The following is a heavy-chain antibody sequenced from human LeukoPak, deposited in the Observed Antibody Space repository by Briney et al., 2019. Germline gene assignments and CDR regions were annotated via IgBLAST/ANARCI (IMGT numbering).Heavy chain of an antibody. Sequence: PSETLSLTCTVSGGSISSYYWSWIRQPPGKGLEWIGYIYYSGSTNYNPSLTSRVTISVDTSKNQFSLKLSSVTAAGTAVYYCARGGTVTDVLAVFDYWGQGTLVTVYS. CDR2: IYYSGST. CDR1: GGSISSYY. V-gene: IGHV4-59*01. CDR3: ARGGTVTDVLAVFDY. J-gene: IGHJ4*02. D-gene: IGHD4-17*01.